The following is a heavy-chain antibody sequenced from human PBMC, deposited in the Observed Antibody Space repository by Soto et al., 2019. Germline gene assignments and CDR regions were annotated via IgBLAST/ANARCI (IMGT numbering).Heavy chain of an antibody. CDR3: ARGTPTTGTDY. CDR2: INQDGRDM. Sequence: GGSLRLSCAASGFNFGSYWMNWVRQAPGKGLEWVANINQDGRDMYYVDSVKGRFTVSRDNARNSLYLQMNGLRAEDTAEYYCARGTPTTGTDYWGQGTLVTVS. V-gene: IGHV3-7*03. J-gene: IGHJ4*02. CDR1: GFNFGSYW. D-gene: IGHD1-1*01.